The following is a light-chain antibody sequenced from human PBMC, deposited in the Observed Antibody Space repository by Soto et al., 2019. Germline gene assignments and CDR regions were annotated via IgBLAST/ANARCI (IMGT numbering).Light chain of an antibody. CDR1: SSDVGSYNL. CDR3: CSYAASSTYV. J-gene: IGLJ1*01. Sequence: QSALTQPASVSGSPGQSITISCTGTSSDVGSYNLVSWYQQHPGKAPKLMIYEGSKRPSGVSNRFSGSKSGNTASLTISGLQAEDEADYYCCSYAASSTYVFVPVTKVTDL. CDR2: EGS. V-gene: IGLV2-23*01.